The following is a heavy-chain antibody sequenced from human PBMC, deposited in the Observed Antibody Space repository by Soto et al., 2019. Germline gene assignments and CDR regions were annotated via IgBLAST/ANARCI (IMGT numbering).Heavy chain of an antibody. CDR2: IIPILGIA. J-gene: IGHJ6*03. D-gene: IGHD2-2*01. V-gene: IGHV1-69*02. CDR1: GGTFSSYT. CDR3: ARLIGSTSLSYYYMDV. Sequence: QVQLVQSGAEVKKPGSSVKVSCKASGGTFSSYTISWVRQAPGQGLEWMGRIIPILGIANYAQKFQGRVTINADKSTSTDYMELSSLRSEDTAVYYWARLIGSTSLSYYYMDVGGKGTTVTVSS.